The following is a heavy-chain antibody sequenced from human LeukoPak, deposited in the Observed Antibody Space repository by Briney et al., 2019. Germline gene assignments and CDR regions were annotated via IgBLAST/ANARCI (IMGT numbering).Heavy chain of an antibody. Sequence: PGGSLRLSCAASGFTLSSYWMTWVRQAPGKGLEWVANVNQDGSEKFYVDSVKGRFTISTDNAKNSLYLQMNSLRVEDTAIYFCARSSYDDYWGQGTLVTVSS. CDR2: VNQDGSEK. CDR1: GFTLSSYW. CDR3: ARSSYDDY. V-gene: IGHV3-7*01. D-gene: IGHD5-12*01. J-gene: IGHJ4*02.